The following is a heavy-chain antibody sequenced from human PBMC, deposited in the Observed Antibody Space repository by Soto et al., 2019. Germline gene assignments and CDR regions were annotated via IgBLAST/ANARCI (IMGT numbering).Heavy chain of an antibody. CDR3: ATTLGTSWGSYRLHYYFDY. J-gene: IGHJ4*02. V-gene: IGHV1-24*01. CDR2: FDPEDGET. CDR1: GYTLTELS. D-gene: IGHD3-16*02. Sequence: ASVKVSCKVSGYTLTELSMHWVRQAPGKGLEWMGGFDPEDGETIYAQKFQGRVTMTEDTSTDTAYMELSSLRSEDTAVYYCATTLGTSWGSYRLHYYFDYWGQGTLVTVSS.